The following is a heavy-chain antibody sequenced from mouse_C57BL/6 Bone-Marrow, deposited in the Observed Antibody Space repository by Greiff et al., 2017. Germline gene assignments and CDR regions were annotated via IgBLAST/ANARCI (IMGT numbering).Heavy chain of an antibody. J-gene: IGHJ2*01. CDR1: GFTFSSYA. Sequence: EVKLMESGGGLVKPGGSLKLSCAASGFTFSSYAMSWVRQTPEKRLEWVATISDGGSFTYYPDNVKGRFTISRDNAKNNLYLQMCHLKAEDTAMYYCARDSADGYNYWGQGTTLTVSS. CDR2: ISDGGSFT. CDR3: ARDSADGYNY. V-gene: IGHV5-4*01. D-gene: IGHD2-3*01.